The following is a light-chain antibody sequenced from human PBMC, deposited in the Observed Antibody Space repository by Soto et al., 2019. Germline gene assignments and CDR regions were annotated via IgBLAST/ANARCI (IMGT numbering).Light chain of an antibody. V-gene: IGKV1-27*01. Sequence: DIQLTQSPSSLSASVGDRITITCRASQDVNIYLAWYQQKPGKVPELLIYGASILHSGVPSRFSGSGSGTDFTLTIAGLQREDFATYYCQNYDSVPRTFGHGTKLEI. CDR1: QDVNIY. CDR3: QNYDSVPRT. CDR2: GAS. J-gene: IGKJ1*01.